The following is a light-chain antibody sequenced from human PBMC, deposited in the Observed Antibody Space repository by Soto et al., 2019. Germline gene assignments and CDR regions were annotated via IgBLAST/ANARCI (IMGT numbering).Light chain of an antibody. V-gene: IGKV3-20*01. CDR3: QQYGDSPDTDRWT. CDR1: QSVRSSS. J-gene: IGKJ1*01. CDR2: GAS. Sequence: EIVLTKSPGTLSLSPGERASLFCRASQSVRSSSLAWYQQKRGQPPRLLIYGASSRATGIPDRFSGSGSGTYFTLTISRLEPEDFAVYFCQQYGDSPDTDRWTFGQGTKVEIK.